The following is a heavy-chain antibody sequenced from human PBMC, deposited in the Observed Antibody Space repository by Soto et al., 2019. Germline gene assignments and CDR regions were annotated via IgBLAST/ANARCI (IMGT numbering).Heavy chain of an antibody. D-gene: IGHD5-12*01. CDR1: GFTFNKCG. CDR2: ISGSGKTI. V-gene: IGHV3-23*01. CDR3: AKAVSENSGTGIADY. J-gene: IGHJ4*02. Sequence: DVQLLESGGGLVQPGGSLRISCAASGFTFNKCGISWVRQAPGKGLQWVATISGSGKTIEYADSVKGRLTISRDNSRNTVNLQMNSMRVEDTAIYYCAKAVSENSGTGIADYWGQGTLVTVSS.